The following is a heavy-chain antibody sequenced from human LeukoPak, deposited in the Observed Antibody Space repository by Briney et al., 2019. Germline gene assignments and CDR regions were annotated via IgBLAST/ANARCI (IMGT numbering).Heavy chain of an antibody. CDR1: GLPLRRYR. V-gene: IGHV3-21*01. D-gene: IGHD2/OR15-2a*01. J-gene: IGHJ5*01. Sequence: PGGCLRVSCAASGLPLRRYRLNGVGPAPGRGVEWVSFISSSSNYIYYADSVQGRFPNSRDNAKNSLYLQMNSLRAEDTALYYCARDQYEGICPDSWGQGTLVTVSS. CDR3: ARDQYEGICPDS. CDR2: ISSSSNYI.